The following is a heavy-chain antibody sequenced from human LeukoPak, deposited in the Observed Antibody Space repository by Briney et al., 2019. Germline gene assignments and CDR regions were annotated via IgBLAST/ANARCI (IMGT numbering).Heavy chain of an antibody. D-gene: IGHD3-16*01. CDR3: ARGGAPPDAFDI. J-gene: IGHJ3*02. V-gene: IGHV4-59*11. CDR1: GASITGHY. CDR2: MYYTGTI. Sequence: PSETLSLTCTVPGASITGHYWSWIRQPPGKGLEWVGYMYYTGTINYSPSLKSRLTTSIDTSKNQFSLKLSSVTAADTAVYYCARGGAPPDAFDIWGQGTMVTVSS.